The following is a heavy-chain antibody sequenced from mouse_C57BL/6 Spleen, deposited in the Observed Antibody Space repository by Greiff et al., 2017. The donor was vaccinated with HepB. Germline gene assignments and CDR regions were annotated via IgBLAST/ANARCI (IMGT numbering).Heavy chain of an antibody. J-gene: IGHJ1*03. V-gene: IGHV1-26*01. Sequence: EVQLQQSGPELVKPGASVKISCKASGYTFTDYYMNWVKQSHGKSLEWIGDINPNNGGTSYNQKFKGKATLTVDKSSSTAYMELRSLTSEDSAVYYCARSYYGSFYWYFDVWGTGTTVTVSS. CDR2: INPNNGGT. D-gene: IGHD1-1*01. CDR3: ARSYYGSFYWYFDV. CDR1: GYTFTDYY.